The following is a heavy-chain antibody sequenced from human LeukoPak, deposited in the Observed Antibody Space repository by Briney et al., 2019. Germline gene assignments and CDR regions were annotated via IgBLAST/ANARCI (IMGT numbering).Heavy chain of an antibody. J-gene: IGHJ4*02. CDR3: ARVVYSGSWGYFDY. CDR1: GGSFSGYY. D-gene: IGHD3-10*01. Sequence: SETPSLTCAVYGGSFSGYYWGRIRHPPGKGLEWIGEINHSGSTNYNPSLKSRVTISVYTSKNQFSLKLSSVTAADTAVYYCARVVYSGSWGYFDYWGQGILVTVSS. CDR2: INHSGST. V-gene: IGHV4-34*01.